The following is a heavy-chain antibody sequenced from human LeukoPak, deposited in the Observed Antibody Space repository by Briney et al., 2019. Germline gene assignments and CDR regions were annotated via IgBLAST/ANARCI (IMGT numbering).Heavy chain of an antibody. CDR2: ISSSSSYI. CDR3: ARDLQQLAL. D-gene: IGHD6-13*01. CDR1: GFTFSSYT. Sequence: GGSLRLSCAASGFTFSSYTMNWVRLAPGKGLEWVSSISSSSSYIYHADSVKGRFTISRDNAKNSLYLQMNSLRAEDTGVYYCARDLQQLALWGQGTPVTVSS. J-gene: IGHJ4*02. V-gene: IGHV3-21*01.